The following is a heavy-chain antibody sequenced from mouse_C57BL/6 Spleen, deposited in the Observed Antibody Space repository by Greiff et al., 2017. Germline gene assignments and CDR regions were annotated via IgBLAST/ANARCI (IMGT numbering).Heavy chain of an antibody. CDR3: ARPHDYYAMDY. J-gene: IGHJ4*01. Sequence: EVQGVESGGGLVKPGGSLKLSCAASGFTFSDYGMHWVRQAPEKGLEWVAYISSGSSTIYYADTVKGRFTISSDNAKNTLFLQMTSLRSEDTAMYYCARPHDYYAMDYWGQGTSVTVSS. CDR2: ISSGSSTI. V-gene: IGHV5-17*01. CDR1: GFTFSDYG.